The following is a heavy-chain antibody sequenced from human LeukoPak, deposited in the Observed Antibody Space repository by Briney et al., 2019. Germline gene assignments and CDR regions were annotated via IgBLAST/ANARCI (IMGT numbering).Heavy chain of an antibody. CDR3: AKDRLGYCSSTSCYAPDY. D-gene: IGHD2-2*01. CDR2: ISGSGGST. J-gene: IGHJ4*02. CDR1: GFTFSSYA. Sequence: GGSLRLSCAASGFTFSSYAMSWVRQAPGKGLEWVSAISGSGGSTYYADSVKGRFTISRDNSKNTLYLQMNSLRAEDTAVYYCAKDRLGYCSSTSCYAPDYWGQGTLVTVSS. V-gene: IGHV3-23*01.